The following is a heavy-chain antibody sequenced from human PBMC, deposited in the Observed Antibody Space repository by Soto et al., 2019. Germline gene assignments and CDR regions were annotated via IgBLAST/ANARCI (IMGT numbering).Heavy chain of an antibody. CDR3: ARGKVVPAAIDNWFDP. J-gene: IGHJ5*02. CDR2: IYYSGST. Sequence: TLSLTCTVSGGSISSGGYYWSWIRQHPGKGLEWIGYIYYSGSTYYNPSLKSRVTISVDTSKNQFSLKLSSVTAADTAVYYCARGKVVPAAIDNWFDPWGQGTLVTVSS. D-gene: IGHD2-2*02. V-gene: IGHV4-31*03. CDR1: GGSISSGGYY.